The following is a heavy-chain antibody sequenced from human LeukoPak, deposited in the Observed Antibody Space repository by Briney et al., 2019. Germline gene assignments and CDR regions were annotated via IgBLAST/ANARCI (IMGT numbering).Heavy chain of an antibody. CDR3: ARPYSSSWYALPFY. Sequence: SGTLSLTCTVSGGSISSSSYYWGWIRQPPGKGLEWIGSIYYSGSTYYNPSLKSRVTISVDTSKNQFSLKLSSVTAADTAVYYCARPYSSSWYALPFYWGQGTLVTVSS. CDR2: IYYSGST. CDR1: GGSISSSSYY. V-gene: IGHV4-39*01. J-gene: IGHJ4*02. D-gene: IGHD6-13*01.